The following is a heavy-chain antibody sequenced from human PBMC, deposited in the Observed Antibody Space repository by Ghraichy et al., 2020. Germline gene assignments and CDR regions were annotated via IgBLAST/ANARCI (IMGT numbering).Heavy chain of an antibody. CDR2: IYYSGST. D-gene: IGHD4-17*01. CDR3: ARENPRPRHGEIDY. Sequence: SETLSLTCTVSGGSISSGDYYWSWIRQPPGKGLEWIGYIYYSGSTYYYPSLKSRVTISVDTSKNQFSLKLSSVTAADTAVYYCARENPRPRHGEIDYWGQGTLVNVSS. CDR1: GGSISSGDYY. V-gene: IGHV4-30-4*01. J-gene: IGHJ4*02.